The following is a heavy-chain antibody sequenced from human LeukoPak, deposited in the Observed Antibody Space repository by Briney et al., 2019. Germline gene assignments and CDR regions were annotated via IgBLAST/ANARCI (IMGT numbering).Heavy chain of an antibody. CDR3: AKVGGYDQDHYYYYMDV. CDR1: GFTFSSYA. CDR2: ISGSGGST. Sequence: GGSLRLSCAASGFTFSSYAMSWVRQAPGKGLEWVSAISGSGGSTYYADSVKGRFTISRDNSKNTLYLQVNSLRAEDTAVYYCAKVGGYDQDHYYYYMDVWGKGTTVTVSS. D-gene: IGHD5-12*01. V-gene: IGHV3-23*01. J-gene: IGHJ6*03.